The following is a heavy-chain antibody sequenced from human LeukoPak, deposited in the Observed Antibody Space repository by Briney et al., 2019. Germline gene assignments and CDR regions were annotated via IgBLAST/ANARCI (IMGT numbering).Heavy chain of an antibody. CDR2: ISSSSSYI. D-gene: IGHD3-22*01. Sequence: GGSLRLSCAASGFTFSSYSMNWVRQAPGKGLEWVSSISSSSSYIYYADSVKGRFTISRDNAKNSLYLQMNSLGAEDTAVYYCASLEDSYDSSGYVDYWGQGTLVTVSS. V-gene: IGHV3-21*01. CDR3: ASLEDSYDSSGYVDY. J-gene: IGHJ4*02. CDR1: GFTFSSYS.